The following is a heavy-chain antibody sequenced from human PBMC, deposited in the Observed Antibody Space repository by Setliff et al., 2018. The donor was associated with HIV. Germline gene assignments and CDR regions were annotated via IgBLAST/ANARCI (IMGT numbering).Heavy chain of an antibody. CDR2: IIPIFGTA. CDR1: GGTFSSYA. Sequence: SVMVSCKASGGTFSSYAISWVRQAPGQGLEWMGGIIPIFGTANYAQKFQGRVTITADESTSTAYMELSSLRSEDTAVYYCARDRSNYVGLDAFDIWGQGTTVTVSS. V-gene: IGHV1-69*13. J-gene: IGHJ3*02. D-gene: IGHD4-4*01. CDR3: ARDRSNYVGLDAFDI.